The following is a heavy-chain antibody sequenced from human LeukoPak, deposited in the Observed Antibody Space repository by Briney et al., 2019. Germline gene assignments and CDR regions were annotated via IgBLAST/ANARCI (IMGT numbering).Heavy chain of an antibody. Sequence: SQTLSLTCTVSGGSISSGDYPWSWIRQPPGKGLEGIGYIFHSGQTSYNPSLKSRVIISLDMYKNQLSLRLTSVTAADTAVYYCARGFYGAGSHFDFWGQGTLVTVSS. CDR3: ARGFYGAGSHFDF. D-gene: IGHD3-10*01. J-gene: IGHJ4*02. CDR1: GGSISSGDYP. CDR2: IFHSGQT. V-gene: IGHV4-30-2*01.